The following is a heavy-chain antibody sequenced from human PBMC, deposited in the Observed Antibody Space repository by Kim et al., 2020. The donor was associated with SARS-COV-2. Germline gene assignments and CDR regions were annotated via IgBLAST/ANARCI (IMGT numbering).Heavy chain of an antibody. V-gene: IGHV6-1*01. D-gene: IGHD2-15*01. CDR3: ARDPLYCSATNCYSRWFDP. CDR1: GDSVSSNSAA. J-gene: IGHJ5*02. Sequence: SQTLSLTCAISGDSVSSNSAAWNWIRQSPSRGLEWLGRTYYRSKWYNDYAVSVKSRITIDPDTSKNQFSLHLNSVTPEDTAVYYCARDPLYCSATNCYSRWFDPWGQGTLVTVSS. CDR2: TYYRSKWYN.